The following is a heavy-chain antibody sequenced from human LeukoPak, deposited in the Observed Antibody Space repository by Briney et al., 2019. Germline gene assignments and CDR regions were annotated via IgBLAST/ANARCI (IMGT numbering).Heavy chain of an antibody. CDR1: GYTFTGYY. CDR2: INPNSGGT. Sequence: ASVKVSCKASGYTFTGYYMHWVRQAPGQGLEWMGWINPNSGGTNYAQKFQGRVTMTRDTSISTAYMELSRLRSDDTAVYYCARDGSLLWFGEFSSNWFDPWGQGTLVTVSS. J-gene: IGHJ5*02. V-gene: IGHV1-2*02. CDR3: ARDGSLLWFGEFSSNWFDP. D-gene: IGHD3-10*01.